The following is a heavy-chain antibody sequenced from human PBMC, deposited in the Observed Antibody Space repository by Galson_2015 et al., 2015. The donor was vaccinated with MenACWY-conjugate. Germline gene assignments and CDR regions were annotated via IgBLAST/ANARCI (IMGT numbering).Heavy chain of an antibody. CDR3: ARAKEQWLSKTFEV. Sequence: SLRLSCATSGFTFSNSWMGWVRQAPGKGLEWAANIKHDGSGKFYVDSVKGRFIISRDNAKNSLYLQMDSLRAEDTAVYLCARAKEQWLSKTFEVWGQGTLVTVSS. CDR1: GFTFSNSW. V-gene: IGHV3-7*01. D-gene: IGHD6-19*01. J-gene: IGHJ3*01. CDR2: IKHDGSGK.